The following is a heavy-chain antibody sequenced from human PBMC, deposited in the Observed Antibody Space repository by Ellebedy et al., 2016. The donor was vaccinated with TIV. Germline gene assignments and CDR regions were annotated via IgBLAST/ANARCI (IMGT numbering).Heavy chain of an antibody. CDR1: GFTVSSNY. CDR2: IYSGGST. CDR3: AGYGSGSYYSGGMDV. Sequence: GESLKISXAASGFTVSSNYMSWVRQAPGKGLEWVSVIYSGGSTYYADSVKGRFTISRDNSKNTLYLQMNSLRAEDTAVYYCAGYGSGSYYSGGMDVWGQGTTVTVSS. V-gene: IGHV3-53*01. D-gene: IGHD3-10*01. J-gene: IGHJ6*02.